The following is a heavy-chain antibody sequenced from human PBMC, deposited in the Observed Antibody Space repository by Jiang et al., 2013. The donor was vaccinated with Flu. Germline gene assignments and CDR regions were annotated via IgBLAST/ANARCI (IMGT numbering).Heavy chain of an antibody. CDR1: GYYFTNYW. V-gene: IGHV5-51*01. J-gene: IGHJ5*02. CDR3: TRALNGNFWFDP. D-gene: IGHD4-23*01. CDR2: IHARDSNT. Sequence: GAEVKKPGESLKISCKDSGYYFTNYWIGWVRQMPGKGLEWMGIIHARDSNTKYSPSFQGQVIISVDKSINTAYLQWSSLEASDTAIYYCTRALNGNFWFDPWGQGTLVTVSS.